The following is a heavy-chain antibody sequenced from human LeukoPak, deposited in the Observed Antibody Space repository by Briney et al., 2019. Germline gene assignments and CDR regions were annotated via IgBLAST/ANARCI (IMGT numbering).Heavy chain of an antibody. D-gene: IGHD3-10*01. Sequence: GGSLRLSCAASGFTFSDYYMSWIRQAPGKGLEWVSDISSGGSMTDYADSVKGRFTISRDNAKNSLYLQMNSLRAEDTAVYYCAREGYGLPFDFWGQGTPVTVSS. CDR1: GFTFSDYY. V-gene: IGHV3-11*01. J-gene: IGHJ4*02. CDR3: AREGYGLPFDF. CDR2: ISSGGSMT.